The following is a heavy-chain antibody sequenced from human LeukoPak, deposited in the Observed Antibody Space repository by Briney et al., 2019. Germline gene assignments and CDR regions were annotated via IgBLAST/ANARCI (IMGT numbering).Heavy chain of an antibody. J-gene: IGHJ3*02. V-gene: IGHV3-15*01. CDR1: GFTFRNAS. D-gene: IGHD5-18*01. CDR3: TTDGGLYSYVSDAFDI. CDR2: IKSKNDGGTT. Sequence: GGSLRLSCAASGFTFRNASMSWVRQAPGKGLEWVGRIKSKNDGGTTDYAAPVKGRFTISRDDSKNTLYLQMNSLKTEDTAVYYCTTDGGLYSYVSDAFDIWGQGTMVTVSS.